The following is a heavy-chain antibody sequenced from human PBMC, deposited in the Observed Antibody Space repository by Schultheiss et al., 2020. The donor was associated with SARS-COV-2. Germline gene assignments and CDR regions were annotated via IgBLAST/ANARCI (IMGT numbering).Heavy chain of an antibody. D-gene: IGHD2-2*02. Sequence: GGSLRLSCAASGFTFSSYAMSWVRQAPGKGLEWVSAISGSGGSTYYADSVKGRFTISRDNSRNTLYLQMNSLRAEDTAVYYCAKTWRPAAIQGGFDYWGQGALVTVSS. V-gene: IGHV3-23*01. CDR1: GFTFSSYA. CDR3: AKTWRPAAIQGGFDY. J-gene: IGHJ4*02. CDR2: ISGSGGST.